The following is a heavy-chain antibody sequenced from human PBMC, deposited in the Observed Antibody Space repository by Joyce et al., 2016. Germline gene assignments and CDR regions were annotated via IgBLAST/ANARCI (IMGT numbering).Heavy chain of an antibody. CDR2: FYPGDSNT. D-gene: IGHD5-18*01. CDR3: ARPRGGYSYDFDY. CDR1: GYNFSTYW. Sequence: EVQLVQSGAEVKKPGESLKISCRASGYNFSTYWIGWVRQMAGKGPEWMGVFYPGDSNTQYSPSFQGQVSIAADKSISTAYLQWSSLKASDTAMYYCARPRGGYSYDFDYWGQGTLVTVSS. J-gene: IGHJ4*02. V-gene: IGHV5-51*01.